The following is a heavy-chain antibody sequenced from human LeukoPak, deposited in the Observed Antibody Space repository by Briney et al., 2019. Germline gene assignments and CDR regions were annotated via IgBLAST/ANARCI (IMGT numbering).Heavy chain of an antibody. CDR1: GYTFTSYG. D-gene: IGHD2-15*01. J-gene: IGHJ5*02. V-gene: IGHV1-18*01. CDR2: ISAYNGNT. CDR3: ARDRAHCSGGSCYSPNWFDP. Sequence: ASEKVSCKASGYTFTSYGISWVRQAPGQGLEWMGWISAYNGNTNYAQKLQGRVTMTTDTSTSTAYMELRSLRSDDTAVYYCARDRAHCSGGSCYSPNWFDPWGQGTLVTVFS.